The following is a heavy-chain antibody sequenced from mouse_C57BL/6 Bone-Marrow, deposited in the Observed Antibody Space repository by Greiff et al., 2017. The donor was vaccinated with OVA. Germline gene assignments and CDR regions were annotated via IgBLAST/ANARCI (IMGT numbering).Heavy chain of an antibody. CDR3: ARLDDYDEGAWFAY. V-gene: IGHV1-64*01. CDR2: IHPNSGST. Sequence: QVQLQQSGAELARPGASVKLSCKASGYTFTSYWMHWVKQRPGQGLEWIGMIHPNSGSTNYNEKFKSKATLTVDKSSSTAYMQLSSLTSEDSAVYYCARLDDYDEGAWFAYWGQGTLVTVSA. D-gene: IGHD2-4*01. J-gene: IGHJ3*01. CDR1: GYTFTSYW.